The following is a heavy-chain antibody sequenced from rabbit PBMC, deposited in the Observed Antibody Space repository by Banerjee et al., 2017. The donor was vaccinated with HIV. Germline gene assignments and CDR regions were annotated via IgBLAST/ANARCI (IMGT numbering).Heavy chain of an antibody. J-gene: IGHJ4*01. V-gene: IGHV1S45*01. CDR2: ISTGDGIT. Sequence: QEQLEESGGDLVKPEGSLTLTCTASGFSFSNGYVMCWVRQAPGKGLEWIGYISTGDGITYYASWVNGRFTISSDNAQNTVDLQMNSLTAADTATYFCARGGDPYIWDYFNLWGPGTLVTVS. CDR1: GFSFSNGYV. CDR3: ARGGDPYIWDYFNL. D-gene: IGHD1-1*01.